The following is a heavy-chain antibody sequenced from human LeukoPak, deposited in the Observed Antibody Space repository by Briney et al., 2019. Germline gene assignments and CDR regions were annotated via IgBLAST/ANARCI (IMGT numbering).Heavy chain of an antibody. CDR3: VREFGKIGGGT. J-gene: IGHJ5*02. CDR2: INSDGSIT. Sequence: GGSLRLSCAASGFTFSSYWMHWVRQAPGKGLVWVSLINSDGSITSYADSVKGRFTISRDNAKNTLFLQMSSLRAEDTAVYYCVREFGKIGGGTWGQGTLVTVSS. CDR1: GFTFSSYW. D-gene: IGHD3-16*01. V-gene: IGHV3-74*01.